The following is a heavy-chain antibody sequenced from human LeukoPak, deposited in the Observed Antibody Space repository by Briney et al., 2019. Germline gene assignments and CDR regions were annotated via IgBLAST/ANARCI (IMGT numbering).Heavy chain of an antibody. CDR1: GSTFSSYA. D-gene: IGHD1-14*01. CDR2: LSGSGGNT. V-gene: IGHV3-23*01. Sequence: GGSLRLSCAASGSTFSSYAMSWVRQAPGKGLEWVSALSGSGGNTYYADSVKGRFTISRDNAKNSLYLQMNSLRAEDTAVYYCSRYPRNLDYWGQGTLVTVSS. CDR3: SRYPRNLDY. J-gene: IGHJ4*02.